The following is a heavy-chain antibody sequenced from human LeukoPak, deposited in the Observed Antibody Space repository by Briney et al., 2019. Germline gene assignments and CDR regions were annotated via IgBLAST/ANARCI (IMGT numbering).Heavy chain of an antibody. D-gene: IGHD1-26*01. Sequence: GGSLRLSCAAAGFTFSSYSMNWVRQAPGKGLEWVSSISTSSSYIYYADSVKGRFTISRDNAKNSLYLQMNSLRAEDTAVYYCARGSEWELLSCDFWGQGTVVTVSS. J-gene: IGHJ4*02. V-gene: IGHV3-21*01. CDR3: ARGSEWELLSCDF. CDR1: GFTFSSYS. CDR2: ISTSSSYI.